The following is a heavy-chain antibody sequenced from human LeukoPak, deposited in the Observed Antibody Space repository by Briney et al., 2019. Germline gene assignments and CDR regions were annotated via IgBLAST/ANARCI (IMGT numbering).Heavy chain of an antibody. V-gene: IGHV3-48*01. Sequence: GGSLRLSCAASGFTFSSYSMNWVRQAPGQGLEWVSYISSSSSTIYYADSVKGRFTISRDNATNSLYLQMNSLRAEDTAVYYCARGYDFWSGYYPMMSYYFDYWGQGTLVTVSS. CDR1: GFTFSSYS. D-gene: IGHD3-3*01. CDR2: ISSSSSTI. J-gene: IGHJ4*02. CDR3: ARGYDFWSGYYPMMSYYFDY.